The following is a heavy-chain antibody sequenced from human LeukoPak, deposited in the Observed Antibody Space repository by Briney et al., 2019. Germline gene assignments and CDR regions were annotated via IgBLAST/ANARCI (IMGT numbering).Heavy chain of an antibody. CDR2: IWYDGSNK. D-gene: IGHD3-10*01. CDR1: GFTFSSYG. Sequence: GGSLRLSCAASGFTFSSYGMHWVRQAPGKGLEWVAVIWYDGSNKYYADSVKGRFTISRDNSKNTLYLQMNSLRAEDTAVYYCARKYGSGSPLDYGGQGTLVTVSS. V-gene: IGHV3-33*01. J-gene: IGHJ4*02. CDR3: ARKYGSGSPLDY.